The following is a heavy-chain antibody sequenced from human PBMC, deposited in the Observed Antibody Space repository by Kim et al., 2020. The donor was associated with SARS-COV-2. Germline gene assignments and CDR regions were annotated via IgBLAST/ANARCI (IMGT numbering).Heavy chain of an antibody. CDR1: GYSLTGYY. Sequence: ASVKVSCKASGYSLTGYYMHWVRQAPGQGLEWMGWINCHSGDTKYAQKFQGRVTMTRDTSISTAYMELSSLRSDDTAVYYCARDGDYYGRGWFYPWDQGT. V-gene: IGHV1-2*02. CDR2: INCHSGDT. D-gene: IGHD3-10*02. J-gene: IGHJ5*02. CDR3: ARDGDYYGRGWFYP.